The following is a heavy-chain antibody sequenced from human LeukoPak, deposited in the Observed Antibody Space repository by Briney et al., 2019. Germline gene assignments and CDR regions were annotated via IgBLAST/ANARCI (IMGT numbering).Heavy chain of an antibody. Sequence: PWGSLRLSCAASGFTFSSYWMSWVRQAPGKGLEWVANIKQDGSEKYYVDSVKGRFTISRDNAKNSLYLQMNSLRAEDTAVYYCARDRTSVIAAAGNWFDPWGQGTLVTVSS. CDR2: IKQDGSEK. D-gene: IGHD6-13*01. CDR3: ARDRTSVIAAAGNWFDP. V-gene: IGHV3-7*01. J-gene: IGHJ5*02. CDR1: GFTFSSYW.